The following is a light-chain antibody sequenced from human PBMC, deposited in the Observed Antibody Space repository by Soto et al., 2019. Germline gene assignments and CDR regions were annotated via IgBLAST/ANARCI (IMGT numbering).Light chain of an antibody. CDR3: QQSNTSPRT. J-gene: IGKJ1*01. Sequence: EIVRRQSPATLAVSAGERATLSCRASRSVSSNFAWYQQKPGQAPRLLIYGASTRATGIPARFSGSGSGTEFTLTISSLQSEDFAVYNCQQSNTSPRTLGQGTKVDIK. CDR2: GAS. V-gene: IGKV3-15*01. CDR1: RSVSSN.